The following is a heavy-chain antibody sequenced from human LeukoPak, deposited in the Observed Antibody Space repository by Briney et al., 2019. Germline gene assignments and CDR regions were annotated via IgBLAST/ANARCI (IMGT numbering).Heavy chain of an antibody. Sequence: GGSLRLSCAASGFTFDDYAMHWVRQAPGKGLEWVSGISWNSGRIGYADSVQGRFTISRDNAKNSLYLQMNSLRAEDTAVYYCARDSGYDSDAFDIWGQGTMVTVSS. CDR2: ISWNSGRI. D-gene: IGHD5-12*01. J-gene: IGHJ3*02. V-gene: IGHV3-9*01. CDR3: ARDSGYDSDAFDI. CDR1: GFTFDDYA.